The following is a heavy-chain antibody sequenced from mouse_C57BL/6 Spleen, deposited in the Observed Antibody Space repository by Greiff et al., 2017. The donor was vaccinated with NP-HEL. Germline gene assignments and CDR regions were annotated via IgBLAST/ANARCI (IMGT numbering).Heavy chain of an antibody. Sequence: QVQLQQSGPGLVQPSQCLSITCTVSGFSLTSYGVHWVRQSPGKGLEWLGVIWSGGSTDYNAAFISRLSISKDNSKSQVFFKMNSLQADDTAIYYCARNWAGYSNPYAMDYWGQGTSVTVSS. V-gene: IGHV2-2*01. CDR2: IWSGGST. J-gene: IGHJ4*01. D-gene: IGHD2-5*01. CDR3: ARNWAGYSNPYAMDY. CDR1: GFSLTSYG.